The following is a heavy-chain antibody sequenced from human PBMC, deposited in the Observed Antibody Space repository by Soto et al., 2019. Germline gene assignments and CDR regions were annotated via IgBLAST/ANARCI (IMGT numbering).Heavy chain of an antibody. CDR2: TRNKANSYTT. J-gene: IGHJ3*02. D-gene: IGHD3-22*01. CDR1: GFTFSDHY. CDR3: ARVPQTDYYDSSGYYPDAFDI. Sequence: GGSLRLSCAASGFTFSDHYMDWVRQAPGKGLEWVGRTRNKANSYTTEYAASVKGRFTISRDDSKNSLYLQMNSLKTEDTAVYYCARVPQTDYYDSSGYYPDAFDIWGQGTMVT. V-gene: IGHV3-72*01.